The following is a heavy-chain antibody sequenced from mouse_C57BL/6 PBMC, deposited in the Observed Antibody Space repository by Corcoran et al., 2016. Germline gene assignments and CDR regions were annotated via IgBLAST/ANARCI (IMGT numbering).Heavy chain of an antibody. V-gene: IGHV1-26*01. CDR2: INPNNGGT. D-gene: IGHD1-1*02. CDR1: GYTFTDYY. CDR3: ASLWNAMDY. Sequence: EVQLQQSGPELVKPGASVKISCKASGYTFTDYYMNWVKQSHGKSLEWIGDINPNNGGTSYNQKFKGKATLTVDKSSSTAYMELHSLTSEDSAVYYCASLWNAMDYWGQGTSVTVSS. J-gene: IGHJ4*01.